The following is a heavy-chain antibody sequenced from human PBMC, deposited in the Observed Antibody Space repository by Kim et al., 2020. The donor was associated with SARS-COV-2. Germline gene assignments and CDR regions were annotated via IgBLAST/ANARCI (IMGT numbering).Heavy chain of an antibody. D-gene: IGHD6-13*01. CDR3: ARVHSSSWSDAFDI. Sequence: GGSLRLSCAASGFTFSSYSMNWVRQAPGKGLEWVSSISSSSSYIYYADSVKGRFTISRDNAKNSLYLQMNSLRAEDTAVYYCARVHSSSWSDAFDIWGQGTMVTVSS. J-gene: IGHJ3*02. CDR1: GFTFSSYS. CDR2: ISSSSSYI. V-gene: IGHV3-21*01.